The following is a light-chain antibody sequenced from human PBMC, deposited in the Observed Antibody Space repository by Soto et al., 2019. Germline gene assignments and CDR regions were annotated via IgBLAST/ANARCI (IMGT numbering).Light chain of an antibody. CDR2: GAS. CDR1: QSVSSN. J-gene: IGKJ1*01. Sequence: EIVMTQSPATLSVSPGERATLSCRASQSVSSNLAWYQQKPGQAPSLLIYGASTRATGTPARFSGSGSGTEFTLTISSLQSEDFAVYSCHQYHNWTFGQGTKVDIK. V-gene: IGKV3-15*01. CDR3: HQYHNWT.